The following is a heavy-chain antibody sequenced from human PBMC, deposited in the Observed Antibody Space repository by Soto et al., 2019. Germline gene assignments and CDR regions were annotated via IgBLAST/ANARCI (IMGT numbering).Heavy chain of an antibody. CDR2: IKQDGSEN. V-gene: IGHV3-7*01. CDR3: ARDHINGWKFDY. Sequence: PVGSLRLSCAASGFTCSNYWMSWVRQARGKGLEWVANIKQDGSENYYVDSVKGRFTTSRDNTKNSFYLQMNSLRAEDAAVYYCARDHINGWKFDYWRRGTLVTVSS. D-gene: IGHD6-19*01. CDR1: GFTCSNYW. J-gene: IGHJ4*02.